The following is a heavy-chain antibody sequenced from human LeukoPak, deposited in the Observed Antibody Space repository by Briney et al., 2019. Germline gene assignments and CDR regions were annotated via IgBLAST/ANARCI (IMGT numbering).Heavy chain of an antibody. D-gene: IGHD4/OR15-4a*01. CDR1: GHTFTGYY. V-gene: IGHV1-2*06. CDR3: ARGRLSPFDP. J-gene: IGHJ5*02. Sequence: ATVKVSCKVSGHTFTGYYMHWVRQAPGHGLEWMGRFDPYTGGANYAQKFQGRVTMTRDTSISTAYMELSRLRSDDTAVYYCARGRLSPFDPWGQGTLVTVSS. CDR2: FDPYTGGA.